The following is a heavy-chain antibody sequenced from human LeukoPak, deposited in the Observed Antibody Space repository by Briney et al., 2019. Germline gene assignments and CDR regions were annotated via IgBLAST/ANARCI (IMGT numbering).Heavy chain of an antibody. D-gene: IGHD5-18*01. V-gene: IGHV3-7*01. CDR1: AFTFSNYW. J-gene: IGHJ4*02. Sequence: PGGSLRLSCAASAFTFSNYWMSWVRQAPGKGLEWVANIKQDGSEKYYVDSVKGRFTISRDNAKNSLYLQMNSLRAEDTAVYYCARDVHSHGSPIDYWGQGTLVTVSS. CDR3: ARDVHSHGSPIDY. CDR2: IKQDGSEK.